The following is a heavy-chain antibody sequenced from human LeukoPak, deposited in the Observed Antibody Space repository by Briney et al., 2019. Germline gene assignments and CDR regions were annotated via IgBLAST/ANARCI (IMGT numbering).Heavy chain of an antibody. CDR1: GGSISSYY. V-gene: IGHV4-59*08. D-gene: IGHD4-11*01. J-gene: IGHJ5*02. Sequence: TSETLSLTCTVSGGSISSYYWSWVRQPPGKGLEWIGEIYHSGSTNYNPSLKSRVTISVDTSKNQFSLKLTSVTAADTALYYCARHLRGDYSNSWFDPWGQGTLVTVSS. CDR3: ARHLRGDYSNSWFDP. CDR2: IYHSGST.